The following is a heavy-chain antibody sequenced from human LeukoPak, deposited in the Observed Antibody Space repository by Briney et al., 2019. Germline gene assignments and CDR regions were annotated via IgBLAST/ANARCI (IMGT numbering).Heavy chain of an antibody. Sequence: GGSLRLSCAASGFTVSSNSMSWVRQAPGMGLEWFSVISSGGSTYYAGSVKGRFTISRDSSKNTLYLQMNSLRAEDTAVYYCAGGSYRYYFDYWGQGALVTVSS. CDR3: AGGSYRYYFDY. J-gene: IGHJ4*02. CDR2: ISSGGST. V-gene: IGHV3-53*01. CDR1: GFTVSSNS. D-gene: IGHD1-26*01.